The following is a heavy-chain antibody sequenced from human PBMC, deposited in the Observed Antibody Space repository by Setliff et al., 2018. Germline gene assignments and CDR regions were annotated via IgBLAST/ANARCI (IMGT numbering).Heavy chain of an antibody. J-gene: IGHJ3*02. Sequence: PSETLSLTCAVYGGSFSGYYWSWIRQPPGKGLEWRGEINHSGSTNYNPSLKSRVTISVDTSKNQFSLKLSSVTAADTAVYYCARSSPEIRKHNAFDIWGQGTMVTVSS. CDR2: INHSGST. CDR1: GGSFSGYY. V-gene: IGHV4-34*01. D-gene: IGHD6-6*01. CDR3: ARSSPEIRKHNAFDI.